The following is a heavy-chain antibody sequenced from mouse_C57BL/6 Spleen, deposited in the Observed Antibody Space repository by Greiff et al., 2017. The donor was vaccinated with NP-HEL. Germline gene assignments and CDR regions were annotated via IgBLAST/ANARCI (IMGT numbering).Heavy chain of an antibody. Sequence: EVQVVESGPGLVKPSQSLSLTCSVTGYSITSGYYWNWIRQFPGNKLEWMGYISYDGSNNYNPSLKNRISITRDTSKNQFFLKLNSVTTEDTATYYCARRGNYSISWFAYWGQGTLVTVSA. CDR2: ISYDGSN. CDR1: GYSITSGYY. D-gene: IGHD2-5*01. J-gene: IGHJ3*01. CDR3: ARRGNYSISWFAY. V-gene: IGHV3-6*01.